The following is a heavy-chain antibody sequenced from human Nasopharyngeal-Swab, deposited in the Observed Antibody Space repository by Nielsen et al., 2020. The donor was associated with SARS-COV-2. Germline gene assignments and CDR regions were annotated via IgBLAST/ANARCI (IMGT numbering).Heavy chain of an antibody. V-gene: IGHV3-48*02. CDR3: ARVGVGATLWVNAFDI. CDR1: GFTFSSYS. Sequence: GESLKISCAASGFTFSSYSMNWVRQAPGKGLEWVSYISSSSTIYYADSVKGRFTISRDNAKNSLYLQMNSLRDEDTAVYYCARVGVGATLWVNAFDIWGQGTMVTVSS. J-gene: IGHJ3*02. CDR2: ISSSSTI. D-gene: IGHD1-26*01.